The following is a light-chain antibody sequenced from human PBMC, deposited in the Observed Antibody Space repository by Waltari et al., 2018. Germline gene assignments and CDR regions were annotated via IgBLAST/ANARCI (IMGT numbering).Light chain of an antibody. V-gene: IGKV3D-15*01. Sequence: EIVMTQSPATLSVSPGERATLSCRASQSVSSTLAWYQQKPGQPPRLLIYGASTRATATPARFSGSGSGTEFTLAISSLQSEDFAVYFCQQYNSWPFTFGPGTQVDIK. CDR1: QSVSST. CDR3: QQYNSWPFT. CDR2: GAS. J-gene: IGKJ3*01.